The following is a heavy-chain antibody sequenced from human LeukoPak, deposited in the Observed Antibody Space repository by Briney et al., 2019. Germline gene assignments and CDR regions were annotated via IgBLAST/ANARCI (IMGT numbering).Heavy chain of an antibody. CDR1: GYTFISYG. D-gene: IGHD1-7*01. J-gene: IGHJ5*02. Sequence: GASVKVSCKASGYTFISYGISWVRQAPGQGLEWMGWISAYNGDTNYAQKLQGRVTMTTDTYTSTAYMELRSLRSDDTAVYYCARAGTIADWFDPWGQGTLVTVSS. CDR2: ISAYNGDT. CDR3: ARAGTIADWFDP. V-gene: IGHV1-18*01.